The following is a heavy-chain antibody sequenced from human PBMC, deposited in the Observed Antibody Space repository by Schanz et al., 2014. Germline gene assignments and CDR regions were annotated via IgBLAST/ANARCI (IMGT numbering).Heavy chain of an antibody. D-gene: IGHD1-7*01. J-gene: IGHJ4*02. Sequence: EAQLLESGGGLVQPGGSLRLSCAASGFNFKAYAMSWVRQAPGKGLVWVSHINSDGTTTTYADSVKGRFTISRDNAENTLYLQMNSLRVEDTAVYYCAMGGYQLHHWGQGTLVTVSA. V-gene: IGHV3-74*01. CDR1: GFNFKAYA. CDR2: INSDGTTT. CDR3: AMGGYQLHH.